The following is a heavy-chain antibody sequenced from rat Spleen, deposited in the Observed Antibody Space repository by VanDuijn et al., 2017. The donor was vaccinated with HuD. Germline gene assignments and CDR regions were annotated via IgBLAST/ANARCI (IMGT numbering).Heavy chain of an antibody. V-gene: IGHV5-20*01. CDR1: GFTFSNSD. J-gene: IGHJ3*01. D-gene: IGHD1-10*01. CDR2: ISFDGSTT. Sequence: EVQLVESGGGLVQPGRSMKLSCAVSGFTFSNSDMAWVRQAPTKGPEWVASISFDGSTTYYRDSVKGRFTISRDNTKSTLYLQMNSLRSEDKATYYCTTENYWFAYWGQGTLVTVSS. CDR3: TTENYWFAY.